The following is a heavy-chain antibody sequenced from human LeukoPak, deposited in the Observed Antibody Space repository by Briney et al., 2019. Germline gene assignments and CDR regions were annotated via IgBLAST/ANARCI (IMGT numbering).Heavy chain of an antibody. Sequence: GGSLRLSCAASGFTFSSYSMNWVRQAPGKGLEWVSSISSSSSYIYYADSVKGRFTISRDNAKNSLYLQMNSLRAEDTAVYYCARAVVAARANWFDPWGQGTLVTVSS. V-gene: IGHV3-21*01. D-gene: IGHD2-15*01. J-gene: IGHJ5*02. CDR2: ISSSSSYI. CDR3: ARAVVAARANWFDP. CDR1: GFTFSSYS.